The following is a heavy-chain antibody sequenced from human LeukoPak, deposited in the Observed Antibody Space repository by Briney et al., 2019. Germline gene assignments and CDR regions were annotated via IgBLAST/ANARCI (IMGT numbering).Heavy chain of an antibody. V-gene: IGHV1-69*05. CDR2: IIPIFGTA. CDR1: GGTFSSYA. D-gene: IGHD6-19*01. J-gene: IGHJ5*02. CDR3: ANEQWLVPNYFDP. Sequence: ASVKVSCKASGGTFSSYAISWVRQAPGQGLEWMGGIIPIFGTANYAQKFQGRVTITTDESTSTAYMELSSLRSEDTAVYYCANEQWLVPNYFDPWGQGTLVTVSS.